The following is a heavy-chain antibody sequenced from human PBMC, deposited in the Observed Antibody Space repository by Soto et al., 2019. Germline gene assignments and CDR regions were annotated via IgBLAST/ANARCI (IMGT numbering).Heavy chain of an antibody. CDR2: IIPIFGTA. D-gene: IGHD5-18*01. Sequence: AASVKVSCKASGGTFSSYAISWVRQAPGQGLEWMGGIIPIFGTANYAQKFQGRVTITADESTSTAYMELSSLRSEDTAVYYCARARYSYGYHYYYGMDVWGQGTTVTVSS. CDR3: ARARYSYGYHYYYGMDV. CDR1: GGTFSSYA. J-gene: IGHJ6*02. V-gene: IGHV1-69*13.